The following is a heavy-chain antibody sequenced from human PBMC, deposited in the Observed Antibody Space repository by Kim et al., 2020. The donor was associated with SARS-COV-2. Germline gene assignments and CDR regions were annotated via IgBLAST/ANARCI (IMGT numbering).Heavy chain of an antibody. CDR1: GYTFTGYY. J-gene: IGHJ6*02. D-gene: IGHD6-19*01. CDR2: INPNSGGT. Sequence: ASVKVSCKASGYTFTGYYMHWVRQAPGQGLEWMGRINPNSGGTNYAQKFQGRVTMTRDTSISTAYMELSRLRSDDTAVYYCARDLEDSSGWYEGYYYYGMDVWGQGTTVTVSS. CDR3: ARDLEDSSGWYEGYYYYGMDV. V-gene: IGHV1-2*06.